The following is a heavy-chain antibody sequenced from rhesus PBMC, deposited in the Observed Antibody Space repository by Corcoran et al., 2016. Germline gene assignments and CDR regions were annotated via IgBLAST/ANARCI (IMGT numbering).Heavy chain of an antibody. CDR1: GGSISGYYY. CDR2: IYGNSADT. V-gene: IGHV4-73*01. Sequence: QVKLQQWGEGLVKPSETLSLTCAVYGGSISGYYYWSWIRQPAGKGLQWIGYIYGNSADTTHTPPLKSRVTSSKDTPKNQFSLKLSSVTAADRAVYYCARGAGGRYHFDYWGQGVLVTVSS. CDR3: ARGAGGRYHFDY. J-gene: IGHJ4*01. D-gene: IGHD6-25*01.